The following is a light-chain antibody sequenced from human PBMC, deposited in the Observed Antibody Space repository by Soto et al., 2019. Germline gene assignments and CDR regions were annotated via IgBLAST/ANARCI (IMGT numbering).Light chain of an antibody. CDR2: EGN. CDR3: CSYAGTNTFV. Sequence: QYALTQPASVSGSPGQSITISCTGTSVDVGSYNLVSWYQQHPGKAPKLMIYEGNKRPSGVSNRFSGSKSANTASLTISGLQTEDEADYYCCSYAGTNTFVFGTGTKLTVL. J-gene: IGLJ1*01. V-gene: IGLV2-23*01. CDR1: SVDVGSYNL.